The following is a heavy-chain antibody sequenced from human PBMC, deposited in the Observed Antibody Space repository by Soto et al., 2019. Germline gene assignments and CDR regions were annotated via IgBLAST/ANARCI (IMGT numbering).Heavy chain of an antibody. CDR2: ISAYNGNT. V-gene: IGHV1-18*04. CDR3: ARGSSPAYYYDSSGYSPAFY. CDR1: GYTFTSYG. D-gene: IGHD3-22*01. Sequence: ASVKVSCKASGYTFTSYGISWVRQAPGQGREWMGWISAYNGNTNYAQKLQGRVTMTTDTSTSTAYMELRSLRSDDTAVYYCARGSSPAYYYDSSGYSPAFYWGQGXLVTVYS. J-gene: IGHJ4*02.